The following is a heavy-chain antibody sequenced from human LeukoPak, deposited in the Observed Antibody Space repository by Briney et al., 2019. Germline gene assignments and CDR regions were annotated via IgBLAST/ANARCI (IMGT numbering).Heavy chain of an antibody. D-gene: IGHD1-26*01. CDR1: GXSISTFF. Sequence: SETLSLTCTVSGXSISTFFWSWIRQSPGKGLEWIGYTQSGGITDYHPSLKSRVTLSADTSKNQVSLRLTSVTAADTAVYYCARLGGNFDYWGQGKLVTVSS. J-gene: IGHJ4*02. V-gene: IGHV4-4*07. CDR2: TQSGGIT. CDR3: ARLGGNFDY.